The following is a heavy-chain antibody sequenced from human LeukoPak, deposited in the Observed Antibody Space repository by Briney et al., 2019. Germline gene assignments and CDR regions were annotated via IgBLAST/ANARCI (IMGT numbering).Heavy chain of an antibody. CDR3: ARGRLREFDP. D-gene: IGHD2-21*02. V-gene: IGHV1-18*01. CDR2: ISANNGNS. CDR1: GYTFTSYD. Sequence: ASVKVSCKASGYTFTSYDTNWVRQATGQGLEWMGWISANNGNSNLAQKFQGRVTMTTDTSASTVYMELRSLRSDDTAVYYCARGRLREFDPWGQGTLVTVSS. J-gene: IGHJ5*02.